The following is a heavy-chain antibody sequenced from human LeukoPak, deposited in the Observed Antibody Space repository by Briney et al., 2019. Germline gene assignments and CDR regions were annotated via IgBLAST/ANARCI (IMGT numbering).Heavy chain of an antibody. CDR2: MNPNTGNT. V-gene: IGHV1-8*01. CDR3: ARVTNLYGSGGNWFDP. Sequence: ASVKVSCKASGYTFTSYDINWVRQASGQVLEWMGWMNPNTGNTGYAQKFQGRVTMTTDTSTSTAYMELRSLRSDDTAVYYCARVTNLYGSGGNWFDPWGQGTLVTVSS. D-gene: IGHD3-10*01. J-gene: IGHJ5*02. CDR1: GYTFTSYD.